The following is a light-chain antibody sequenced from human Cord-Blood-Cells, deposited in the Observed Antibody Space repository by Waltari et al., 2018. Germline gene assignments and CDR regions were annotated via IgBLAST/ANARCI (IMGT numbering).Light chain of an antibody. CDR1: KLGDKY. J-gene: IGLJ2*01. CDR3: QAWDSSTHVV. V-gene: IGLV3-1*01. CDR2: QDS. Sequence: SYVLTQPPSVSVSPGQTASITCSGDKLGDKYACWYQQKPGQSPGLVIYQDSKRPSGIPERFSGSNSGNTATLTISGTQAMDEADYYCQAWDSSTHVVFGGGTKLTVL.